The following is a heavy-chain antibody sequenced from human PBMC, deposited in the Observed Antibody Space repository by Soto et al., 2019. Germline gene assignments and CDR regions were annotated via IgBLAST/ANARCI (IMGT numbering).Heavy chain of an antibody. J-gene: IGHJ6*02. D-gene: IGHD2-2*01. Sequence: QVQLVESGGGVVQPGRSLRLSCAASGFTFSSYGMHWVRQAPGKGLEWVAVISYDGSNKYYADSVKGRFTISRDNSKNTLYLQMNSLRAEDTAVYYCARGDGIVVVHYGMDVWGQGTTVTVSS. CDR3: ARGDGIVVVHYGMDV. CDR2: ISYDGSNK. V-gene: IGHV3-30*03. CDR1: GFTFSSYG.